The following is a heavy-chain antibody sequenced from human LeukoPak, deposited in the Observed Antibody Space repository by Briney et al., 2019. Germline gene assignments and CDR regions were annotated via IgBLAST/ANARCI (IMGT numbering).Heavy chain of an antibody. CDR2: SYYSGST. CDR1: GGSISSSSTYY. D-gene: IGHD6-19*01. V-gene: IGHV4-39*01. Sequence: PSETLSLTCTVSGGSISSSSTYYWGWIRQPPGKGLEWIGRSYYSGSTYYNPSLKSRLTISVDTSKNQFSLKLSSVTAADTAVYYCARGAVAGKMSWFDPWGQGTLVTVSS. CDR3: ARGAVAGKMSWFDP. J-gene: IGHJ5*02.